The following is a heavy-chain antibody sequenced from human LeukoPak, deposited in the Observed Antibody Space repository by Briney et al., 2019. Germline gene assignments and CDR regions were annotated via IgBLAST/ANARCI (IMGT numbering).Heavy chain of an antibody. CDR2: IYWDDDK. J-gene: IGHJ4*02. V-gene: IGHV2-5*02. Sequence: SGPTLVQPTQPLTLTCTFSGFSLSTSGVSVGWIRQPPGKALEWLALIYWDDDKRYSPSLKSRLTIAQDTSKNQVVFTMTNMDPVDTATYYCAHSAFRSRLVRFFDYWGQGTLVTVSS. CDR1: GFSLSTSGVS. CDR3: AHSAFRSRLVRFFDY. D-gene: IGHD6-19*01.